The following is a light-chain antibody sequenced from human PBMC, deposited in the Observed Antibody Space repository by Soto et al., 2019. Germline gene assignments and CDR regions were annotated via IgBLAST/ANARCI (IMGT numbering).Light chain of an antibody. J-gene: IGLJ1*01. CDR2: DNN. V-gene: IGLV1-51*01. CDR3: GTWDSSLSAYV. CDR1: SSNIGNNY. Sequence: QSVLTQPPSVSEAPRQRVTISCSGSSSNIGNNYVSWYQQLPGTAPKPLIYDNNKRPSGIPDRFSGSKSGTSATLGITGLQTGDEADYYCGTWDSSLSAYVFGTGTKVTVL.